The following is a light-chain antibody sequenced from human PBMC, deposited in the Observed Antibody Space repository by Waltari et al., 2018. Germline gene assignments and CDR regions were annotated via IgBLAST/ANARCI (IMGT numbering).Light chain of an antibody. CDR3: QQYNSYSLLS. J-gene: IGKJ4*01. CDR1: QGISKW. CDR2: KAS. V-gene: IGKV1-5*03. Sequence: DIQMTQSPSTLSASVGDSAIFSCRASQGISKWLTLYQQKPGKAPKLLIYKASTLGSGVPSRFSGSGSGTEFTLTISSLQPEDFATYYCQQYNSYSLLSFGGGTKVEIK.